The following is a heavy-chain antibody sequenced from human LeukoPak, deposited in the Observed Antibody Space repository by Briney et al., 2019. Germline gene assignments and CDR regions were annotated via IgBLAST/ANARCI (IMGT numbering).Heavy chain of an antibody. Sequence: GGSLRLSCAASGLTFSSHWMHWVRQAPGKGLVWVSRITNDGSSTTYADSVKGRFTISRDNAKNMLYLQVNSLRAEDTAVYYCARRTPGMGYDYWGQGTLVTVSS. CDR1: GLTFSSHW. CDR2: ITNDGSST. V-gene: IGHV3-74*01. J-gene: IGHJ4*02. CDR3: ARRTPGMGYDY. D-gene: IGHD2-15*01.